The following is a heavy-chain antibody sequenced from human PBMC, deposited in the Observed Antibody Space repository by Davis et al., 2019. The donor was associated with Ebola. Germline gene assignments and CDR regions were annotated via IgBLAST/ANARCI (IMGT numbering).Heavy chain of an antibody. V-gene: IGHV4-61*01. Sequence: MPSETLSLTCTVSGGSVSSGYYYWSWVRQPPGRGLEWIGEINHSGSTNYNPSLKSRVTISVDTSKNQFSLKLSSVTAADTAVYYCARSVPFHYYDSSGYYSRLKYFDYWGQGTLVTVSS. D-gene: IGHD3-22*01. CDR1: GGSVSSGYYY. J-gene: IGHJ4*02. CDR3: ARSVPFHYYDSSGYYSRLKYFDY. CDR2: INHSGST.